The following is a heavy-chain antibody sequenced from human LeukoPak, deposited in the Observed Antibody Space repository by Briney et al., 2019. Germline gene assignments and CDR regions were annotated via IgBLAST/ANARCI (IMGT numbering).Heavy chain of an antibody. CDR1: GFTFGDYA. Sequence: GGSLRLSCTASGFTFGDYAMSWFRQAPGKGLEWVGSIRSKAYGGTTEYAASVKGRFTISRDDSKSIAYLQMNSLKTEDTAVYYCTRVRGSYYNAEYFQHWGQGTLVTVSS. D-gene: IGHD1-26*01. J-gene: IGHJ1*01. V-gene: IGHV3-49*03. CDR2: IRSKAYGGTT. CDR3: TRVRGSYYNAEYFQH.